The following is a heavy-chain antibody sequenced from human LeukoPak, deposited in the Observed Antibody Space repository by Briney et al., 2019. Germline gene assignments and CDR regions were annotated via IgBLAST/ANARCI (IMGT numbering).Heavy chain of an antibody. J-gene: IGHJ4*02. V-gene: IGHV3-9*01. CDR1: GFTFDDYA. CDR3: ARGVVVAATPFDY. D-gene: IGHD2-15*01. CDR2: ISWNSGSI. Sequence: GRSLRLSCAASGFTFDDYAMHWVRQAPGKGLEWVSGISWNSGSIGYADSVKGRFTISRDNAKNSLYLQMNSLRAEDTAVYYCARGVVVAATPFDYWGQGTLVTVSS.